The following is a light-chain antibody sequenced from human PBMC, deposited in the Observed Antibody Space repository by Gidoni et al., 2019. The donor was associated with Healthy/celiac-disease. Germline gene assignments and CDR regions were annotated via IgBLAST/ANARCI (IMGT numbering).Light chain of an antibody. CDR3: AAWEDSLSGFYV. Sequence: QSVLTQPPSASGTPGHRVTISCSGSSSNIGSNYVYWYQQLPGTAPKLLIYRNNQRPSGVPDRFSGSKSGTAASRAISGLRSEDEADYDCAAWEDSLSGFYVFGTGTKVTVL. CDR2: RNN. V-gene: IGLV1-47*01. J-gene: IGLJ1*01. CDR1: SSNIGSNY.